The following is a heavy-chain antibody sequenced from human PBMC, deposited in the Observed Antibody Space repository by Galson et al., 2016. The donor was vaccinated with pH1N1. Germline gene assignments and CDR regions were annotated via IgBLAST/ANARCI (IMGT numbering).Heavy chain of an antibody. Sequence: SLRLSCAASGFIFDDYGMSWVRQAPGKGLEWVSGINWKGSSTEYADSVKGRFTISRDNAKSSVFLQMNSLSAEDTALYYCVRAFHSNSWYYFVYWGQGTLVAVSS. CDR2: INWKGSST. J-gene: IGHJ4*02. V-gene: IGHV3-20*04. D-gene: IGHD6-13*01. CDR1: GFIFDDYG. CDR3: VRAFHSNSWYYFVY.